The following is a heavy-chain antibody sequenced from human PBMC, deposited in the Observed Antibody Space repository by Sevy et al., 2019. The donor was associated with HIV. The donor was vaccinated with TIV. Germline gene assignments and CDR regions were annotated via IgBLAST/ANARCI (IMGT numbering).Heavy chain of an antibody. V-gene: IGHV3-11*06. J-gene: IGHJ3*02. CDR1: GFTFSDYY. CDR2: ISSSSSYT. CDR3: ARDCPGGGSSPDAFDI. D-gene: IGHD6-6*01. Sequence: GGSLRLSCAASGFTFSDYYMCWIRQAPGKGLEWVSYISSSSSYTNYADSVKGRFTISRDNAKNSLYLQMNSLRAEDTAVYYCARDCPGGGSSPDAFDIWGQGTMVTVSS.